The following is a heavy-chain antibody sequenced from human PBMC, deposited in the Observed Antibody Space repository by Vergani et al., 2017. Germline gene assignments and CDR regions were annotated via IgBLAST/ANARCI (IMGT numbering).Heavy chain of an antibody. V-gene: IGHV1-18*01. D-gene: IGHD5-18*01. CDR3: ARSPLIGELWSLGGY. Sequence: QVQLVQSGAEVKKPGASVKVSCKASGYTFTSYGISWVRQAPGQGLEWMGWISAYNGNTNYAQKLQGRVTMNTDTSTSTAYMGLRSLRSDDTAVYYCARSPLIGELWSLGGYWGQGTLVTVSS. CDR1: GYTFTSYG. J-gene: IGHJ4*02. CDR2: ISAYNGNT.